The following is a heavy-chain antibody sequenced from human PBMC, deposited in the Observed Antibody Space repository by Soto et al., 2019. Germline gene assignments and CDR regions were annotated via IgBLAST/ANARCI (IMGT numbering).Heavy chain of an antibody. CDR3: ANRYTMVRGDRNWFDP. CDR2: IIPIFGTA. Sequence: GASVKVSCKASGGTFSSYAISWVRQAPGQGLEWMGGIIPIFGTANYAQKFQGRVTITADESTSTAYMELSSLRSEDTAVYYCANRYTMVRGDRNWFDPWGQGTLVTVSS. V-gene: IGHV1-69*13. CDR1: GGTFSSYA. D-gene: IGHD3-10*01. J-gene: IGHJ5*02.